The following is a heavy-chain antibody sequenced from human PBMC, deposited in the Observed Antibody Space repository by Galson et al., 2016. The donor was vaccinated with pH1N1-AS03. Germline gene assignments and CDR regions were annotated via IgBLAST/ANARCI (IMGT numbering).Heavy chain of an antibody. CDR3: ARDDSGYAY. J-gene: IGHJ4*02. D-gene: IGHD5-12*01. V-gene: IGHV3-64*01. CDR1: GFTLSKYG. Sequence: SLRLSCAASGFTLSKYGMHWVRQAPGKGLEFVSAFSSIGGRTFYANSVKGRLIVSRDTSKNTLSLQMGSLKIEDTAVYYCARDDSGYAYWGQGSPVTVSS. CDR2: FSSIGGRT.